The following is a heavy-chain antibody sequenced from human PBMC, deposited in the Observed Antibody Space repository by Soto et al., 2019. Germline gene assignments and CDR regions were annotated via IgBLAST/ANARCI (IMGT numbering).Heavy chain of an antibody. V-gene: IGHV3-30*03. CDR2: ISNDGSNK. J-gene: IGHJ5*02. CDR3: ARQLRDYYDSSGYSWFDP. Sequence: GGSLRLSCAASGFSFSTYGMHWVRQAPGKGLEWVAFISNDGSNKYYADSVKGRFTISRDNSKNTLYLQMNSLRAEDTAVYYCARQLRDYYDSSGYSWFDPWGQGTLVTVSS. CDR1: GFSFSTYG. D-gene: IGHD3-22*01.